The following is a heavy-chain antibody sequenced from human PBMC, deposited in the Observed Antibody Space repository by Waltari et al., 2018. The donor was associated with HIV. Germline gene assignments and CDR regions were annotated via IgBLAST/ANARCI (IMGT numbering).Heavy chain of an antibody. V-gene: IGHV4-34*02. CDR2: INHSGTT. CDR1: GGSFSNSW. Sequence: QVQLQQWGAGLLKPSETLSLTCAAYGGSFSNSWWTWIRQTPGKGLEWIGEINHSGTTDYNPSLRSRLTMSIDTSKNQFSLKLSSVTAADAGFYYCARHRFVRGNSAWYFLYWGQGTHVTVSS. CDR3: ARHRFVRGNSAWYFLY. J-gene: IGHJ4*02. D-gene: IGHD6-19*01.